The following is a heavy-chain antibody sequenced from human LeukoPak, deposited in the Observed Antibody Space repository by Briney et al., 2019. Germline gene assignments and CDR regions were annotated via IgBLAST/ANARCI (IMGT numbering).Heavy chain of an antibody. Sequence: PSETLSLTCTVSGGSISNYAYYWAWIRQPPGKGPEWIGSIYYTANNYYNPSLKSRPTISVDMSKSQFSLTLTSLTDADTAIYYCARALGSSGWYPSPHHFAYWGQGALVTVSS. CDR2: IYYTANN. CDR1: GGSISNYAYY. J-gene: IGHJ4*02. CDR3: ARALGSSGWYPSPHHFAY. D-gene: IGHD6-19*01. V-gene: IGHV4-39*07.